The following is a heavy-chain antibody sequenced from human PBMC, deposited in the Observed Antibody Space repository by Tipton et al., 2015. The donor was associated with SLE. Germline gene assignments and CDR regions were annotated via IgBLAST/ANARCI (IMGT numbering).Heavy chain of an antibody. J-gene: IGHJ4*02. D-gene: IGHD6-13*01. V-gene: IGHV4-59*08. CDR3: ARGGGYSSSWYEDYFDY. Sequence: LSLTCTVSGGSISSYYWSWIRQPPGKGLEWIGYIYYSGSTNYNPSLNSRVTVSVDTSKNQFSLKLSSVTAADTAVYYCARGGGYSSSWYEDYFDYWGQGTLVTVSS. CDR1: GGSISSYY. CDR2: IYYSGST.